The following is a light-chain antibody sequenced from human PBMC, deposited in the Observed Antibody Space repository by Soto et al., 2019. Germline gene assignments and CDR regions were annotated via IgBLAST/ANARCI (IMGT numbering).Light chain of an antibody. CDR2: DAS. J-gene: IGKJ1*01. Sequence: DIQMSQSPSTLSASVGARAPITGRASQSISSWLAWYQQKPGKPPKLLIYDASSLESGVPSRFSGSGSGTEFTITISSLQPDDFATYYCQQYNSYWTFGQGTKVDIK. CDR3: QQYNSYWT. CDR1: QSISSW. V-gene: IGKV1-5*01.